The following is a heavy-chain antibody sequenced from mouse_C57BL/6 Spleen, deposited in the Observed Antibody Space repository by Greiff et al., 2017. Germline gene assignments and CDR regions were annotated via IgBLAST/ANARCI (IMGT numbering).Heavy chain of an antibody. D-gene: IGHD1-1*01. J-gene: IGHJ4*01. CDR2: INPNNGGT. CDR1: GYTFTDYN. V-gene: IGHV1-18*01. CDR3: ARVRGYYYGSSGYYYAMDY. Sequence: EVKLQQSGPELVKPGASVKIPCKASGYTFTDYNMDWVKQSHGKSLEWIGDINPNNGGTIYNQKFKGKATLTVDKSSSTAYMAVGSVTSEDNAVYYCARVRGYYYGSSGYYYAMDYWGQGTSVTVSS.